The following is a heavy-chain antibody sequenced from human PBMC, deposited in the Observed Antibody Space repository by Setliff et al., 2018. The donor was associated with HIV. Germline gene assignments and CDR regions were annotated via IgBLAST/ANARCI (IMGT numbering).Heavy chain of an antibody. V-gene: IGHV1-18*01. D-gene: IGHD2-2*01. CDR3: VRGHCNSDKCWYSWFDP. J-gene: IGHJ5*02. CDR1: NYTLINYG. Sequence: ASVKVSCKASNYTLINYGVSRVRQAPGQGLERMGWIGPYSGYTIYAQKFQDRLTMTTDTSTTTASMELGSLRSDDTAVYYCVRGHCNSDKCWYSWFDPWGQGTLVTISS. CDR2: IGPYSGYT.